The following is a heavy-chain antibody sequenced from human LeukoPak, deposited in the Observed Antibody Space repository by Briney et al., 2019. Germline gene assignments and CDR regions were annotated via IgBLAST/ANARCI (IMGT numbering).Heavy chain of an antibody. J-gene: IGHJ4*02. Sequence: QSGGSLRLSCAASGFTFSSYGMHWVRQAPGKGLEWVAFIRYDGSNKYYADSVKGRFTISRDNSKNTLYLQMNSLRAEDTAVYYCARAREYSSGWYFDYWGQGTLVTVSS. V-gene: IGHV3-30*02. D-gene: IGHD6-19*01. CDR1: GFTFSSYG. CDR3: ARAREYSSGWYFDY. CDR2: IRYDGSNK.